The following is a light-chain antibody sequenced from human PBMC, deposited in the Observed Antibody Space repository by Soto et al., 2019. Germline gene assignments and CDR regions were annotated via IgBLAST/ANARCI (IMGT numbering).Light chain of an antibody. CDR3: QHRSNWLPTWT. J-gene: IGKJ1*01. V-gene: IGKV3-11*01. CDR1: QSVSSY. Sequence: EIVLTQSPATLSLSPGERATLSCRASQSVSSYLAWYQHKPGQAPRLLIYDASKRATGIPARFSGSGSGTDFTLTISSLEPEDFAVYYCQHRSNWLPTWTFGQGTRVEIK. CDR2: DAS.